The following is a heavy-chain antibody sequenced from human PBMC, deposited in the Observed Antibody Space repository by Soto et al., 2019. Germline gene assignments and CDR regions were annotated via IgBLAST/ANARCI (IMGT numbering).Heavy chain of an antibody. Sequence: QVQLVQSGAEVKKPGASVKVSCKASGYTFTDYYVHWVRQAPGQGLEWMGWINPNSGVTNYAQKFQGWVTLTRDTSVSTADMELNRLKSDDTAVFFCARGVSGWSPFDLWGQGTLVTVSS. CDR3: ARGVSGWSPFDL. D-gene: IGHD6-19*01. CDR2: INPNSGVT. J-gene: IGHJ4*02. CDR1: GYTFTDYY. V-gene: IGHV1-2*04.